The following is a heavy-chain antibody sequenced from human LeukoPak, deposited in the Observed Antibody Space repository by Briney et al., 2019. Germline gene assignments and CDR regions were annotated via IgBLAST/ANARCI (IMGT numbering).Heavy chain of an antibody. J-gene: IGHJ3*01. CDR3: ARDTEYYQL. D-gene: IGHD2-2*01. Sequence: PSETLSLTCAVYGGSFSGYYWSWIRQPPGKGLEWIGEINHSGSTNYNPSLKSRVTISVDTSKNQFSLKLSSVTAADTAVYYCARDTEYYQLWGQGTMVTVSS. CDR2: INHSGST. V-gene: IGHV4-34*01. CDR1: GGSFSGYY.